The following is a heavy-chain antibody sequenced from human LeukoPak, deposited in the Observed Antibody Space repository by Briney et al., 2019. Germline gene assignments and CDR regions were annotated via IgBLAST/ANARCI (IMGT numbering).Heavy chain of an antibody. Sequence: GASVKVSCKASGYTFTSYAMNWVRQAPGQGLEWMGWINTNTGNPTYAQGFTGRFVFSLDTSVSTAYLQISSLKAEDTAVYYCARSIVGSSWPRGTCDYWGQGTLVTVSS. CDR1: GYTFTSYA. CDR3: ARSIVGSSWPRGTCDY. CDR2: INTNTGNP. J-gene: IGHJ4*02. V-gene: IGHV7-4-1*02. D-gene: IGHD6-13*01.